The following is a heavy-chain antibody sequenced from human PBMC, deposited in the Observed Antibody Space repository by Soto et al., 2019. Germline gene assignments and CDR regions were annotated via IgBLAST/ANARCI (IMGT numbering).Heavy chain of an antibody. D-gene: IGHD3-10*01. Sequence: SETLSLTRAVYGGSFSNNYWTWFRQPPGKGLEWIGEISPSGATKYIPSLKSRGTISVDTPRKQFFLKATSVSAADTAAYYCATSLWFGTQPEIWGPGTLVTVSS. V-gene: IGHV4-34*01. J-gene: IGHJ4*02. CDR1: GGSFSNNY. CDR2: ISPSGAT. CDR3: ATSLWFGTQPEI.